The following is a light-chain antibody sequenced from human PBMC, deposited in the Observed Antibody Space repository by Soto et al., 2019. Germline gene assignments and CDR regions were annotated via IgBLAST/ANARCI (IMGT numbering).Light chain of an antibody. V-gene: IGLV2-8*01. CDR3: SSYAGFDSVV. J-gene: IGLJ2*01. CDR1: RSDVGYYNF. CDR2: EVT. Sequence: QSVLTQPPSASGSPGQSVTISCTGTRSDVGYYNFVSWYQQHPGKAPKLMIYEVTKRPSGVPDRFSGSKSGNTASLTVSGLQAGDGADYYCSSYAGFDSVVFGGGTKVTVL.